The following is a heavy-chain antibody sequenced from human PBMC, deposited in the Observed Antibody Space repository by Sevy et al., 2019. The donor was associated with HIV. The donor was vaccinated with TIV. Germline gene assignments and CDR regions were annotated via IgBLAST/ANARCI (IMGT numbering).Heavy chain of an antibody. J-gene: IGHJ5*02. CDR2: IYYSGTT. Sequence: SETLSLTCTVSGGSISSNSYYWVWIRQPPGKGLEWFGSIYYSGTTYYNPSLKSRVTVSIDTSKAQFSLKLSSLTAADTAIFYCARLNYGDYSNYFDPWGQGSLVTVSS. V-gene: IGHV4-39*01. D-gene: IGHD4-17*01. CDR1: GGSISSNSYY. CDR3: ARLNYGDYSNYFDP.